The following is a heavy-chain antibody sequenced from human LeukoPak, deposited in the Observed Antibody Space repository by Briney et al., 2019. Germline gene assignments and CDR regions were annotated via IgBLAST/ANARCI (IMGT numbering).Heavy chain of an antibody. CDR1: GGTFSSYA. V-gene: IGHV1-69*13. CDR3: ARVSGWLNQRFDY. Sequence: GASVKVSCKASGGTFSSYAISWVRQAPGQGLEWMGGIIPIFGTANYAQKFQGRVTITADESTSTAYMELSSLRSEDTAVYYCARVSGWLNQRFDYWGQGTLVTVSS. D-gene: IGHD6-19*01. CDR2: IIPIFGTA. J-gene: IGHJ4*02.